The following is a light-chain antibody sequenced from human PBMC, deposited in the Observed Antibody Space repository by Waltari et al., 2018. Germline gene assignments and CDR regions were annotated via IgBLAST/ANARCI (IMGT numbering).Light chain of an antibody. CDR1: QNSGEY. CDR2: AGS. CDR3: QQSYSMPLN. V-gene: IGKV1-39*01. Sequence: IHVTLSPSSLSSSVGDRGIMTCRAWQNSGEYLNWYQQNPGKATRLLFYAGSGLQTAVQSRCRGSGSGTEFTLTSSSLQPEDVATYYCQQSYSMPLNLGGGTKVDI. J-gene: IGKJ4*01.